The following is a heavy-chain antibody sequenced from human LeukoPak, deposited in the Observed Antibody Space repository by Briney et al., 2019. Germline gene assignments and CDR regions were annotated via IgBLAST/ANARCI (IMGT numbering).Heavy chain of an antibody. CDR3: AKGTGYCSSTSCYKSTPLLYYYYGMDV. Sequence: PGGSLRLSCAASGFTFSSYAMSWVRQAPGKGLEWVSAISGSGGSTYYADSVKGRFTISRDNSKNTLYLQMNSLRAEDTAVYYCAKGTGYCSSTSCYKSTPLLYYYYGMDVWGQGTTVTVPS. CDR2: ISGSGGST. D-gene: IGHD2-2*02. V-gene: IGHV3-23*01. J-gene: IGHJ6*02. CDR1: GFTFSSYA.